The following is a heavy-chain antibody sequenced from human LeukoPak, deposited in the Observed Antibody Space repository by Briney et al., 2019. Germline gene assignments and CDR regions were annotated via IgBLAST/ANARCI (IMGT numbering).Heavy chain of an antibody. J-gene: IGHJ3*02. CDR1: GGSISITSYY. CDR3: ARGPPDCSSTSCYAFDAFGI. V-gene: IGHV4-39*07. CDR2: MYSSGST. D-gene: IGHD2-2*01. Sequence: SETLSLTCTVSGGSISITSYYWGWIRQPPGKGLEWIGSMYSSGSTYYNPPLKSRVTISVDTSKNQFSLKLSSVTAADTAVYYCARGPPDCSSTSCYAFDAFGIWGQGTMVTVSS.